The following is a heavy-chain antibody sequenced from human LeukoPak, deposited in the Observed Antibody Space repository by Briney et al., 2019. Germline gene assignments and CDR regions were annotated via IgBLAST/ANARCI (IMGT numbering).Heavy chain of an antibody. CDR2: IRSKAYGGTT. V-gene: IGHV3-49*04. CDR3: TRGSHYYDSSGPIDY. D-gene: IGHD3-22*01. Sequence: SGGSLRLSCAASGFTFSNVWMSWVRQAPGKGLEWVGFIRSKAYGGTTEYAASVKGRFTISRDDSKSIAYLQMNSLKTEDTAVYYCTRGSHYYDSSGPIDYWGQGTLVTVSS. CDR1: GFTFSNVW. J-gene: IGHJ4*02.